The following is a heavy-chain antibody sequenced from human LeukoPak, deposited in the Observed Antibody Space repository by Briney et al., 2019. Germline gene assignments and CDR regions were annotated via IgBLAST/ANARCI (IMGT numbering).Heavy chain of an antibody. CDR3: ARSQNFGIDHFDY. CDR1: GDIFSSNSAA. D-gene: IGHD3-3*01. Sequence: SQTLSLTCAISGDIFSSNSAAWNWIRQSPSRGLEGRVRTYYRSKWYNDYAVSVKSRITINPDTSKNQFSLQLNSVTPEDTAVYYCARSQNFGIDHFDYWGQGTLVTVSS. J-gene: IGHJ4*02. V-gene: IGHV6-1*01. CDR2: TYYRSKWYN.